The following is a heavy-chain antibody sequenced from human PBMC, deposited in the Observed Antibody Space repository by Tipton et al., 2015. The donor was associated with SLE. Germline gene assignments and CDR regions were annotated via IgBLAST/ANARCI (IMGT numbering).Heavy chain of an antibody. J-gene: IGHJ1*01. CDR3: ATSRPWGVITQYFHH. CDR2: IFHSGIT. CDR1: GASIGSGGYS. V-gene: IGHV4-30-2*01. D-gene: IGHD3-10*01. Sequence: TLSLTCAVSGASIGSGGYSWNWIRQPPGKGLQWIGYIFHSGITYYNPSLKSRVTMSVGRSKNQFSLRLTSVTAADTAVYFCATSRPWGVITQYFHHWGQGTVVIVSS.